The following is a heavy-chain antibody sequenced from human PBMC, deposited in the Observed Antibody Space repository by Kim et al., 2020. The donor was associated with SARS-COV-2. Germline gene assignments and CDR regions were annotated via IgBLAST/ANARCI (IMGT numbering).Heavy chain of an antibody. V-gene: IGHV1-2*02. D-gene: IGHD1-26*01. CDR3: ARVFGSYFSRSSYGMDV. Sequence: ASVKVSCKASRYTFTGYYMHWVRQAPGQGLEWMGWINPNSGGTNYAQKFQGRVTMTRDTSISTAYMELSRLRSDDTAVYYCARVFGSYFSRSSYGMDVWGQGTTVTVSS. J-gene: IGHJ6*02. CDR2: INPNSGGT. CDR1: RYTFTGYY.